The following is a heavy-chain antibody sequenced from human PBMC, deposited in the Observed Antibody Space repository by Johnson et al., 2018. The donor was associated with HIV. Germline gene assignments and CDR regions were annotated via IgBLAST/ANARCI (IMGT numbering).Heavy chain of an antibody. Sequence: QVQLVESGGGVVQPGRSLRLSCAASGFTFSSYAMHWVRQAPGNGLEWVAVISYDGSNKYYADSVRGRFTISRDNSKNTLSLQMNSLRAEDTAVYYCAKSDCSGGSCYSVWRHAFDTWGQGTMVTVSS. CDR1: GFTFSSYA. CDR2: ISYDGSNK. D-gene: IGHD2-15*01. CDR3: AKSDCSGGSCYSVWRHAFDT. V-gene: IGHV3-30*18. J-gene: IGHJ3*02.